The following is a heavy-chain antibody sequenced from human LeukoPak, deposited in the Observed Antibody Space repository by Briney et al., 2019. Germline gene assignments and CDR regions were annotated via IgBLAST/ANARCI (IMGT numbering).Heavy chain of an antibody. Sequence: ASVKLSCKAFGYTFTRYWMHWVRQAPGQGPEWMGVISPSGGSTIYAQKFKGRVTLTRDMSPSTDYLELSSLRSEDTAVYYSARDNSVRDEAWWFNRWGQGTLVTVSS. CDR3: ARDNSVRDEAWWFNR. CDR1: GYTFTRYW. CDR2: ISPSGGST. V-gene: IGHV1-46*01. J-gene: IGHJ5*02. D-gene: IGHD5-24*01.